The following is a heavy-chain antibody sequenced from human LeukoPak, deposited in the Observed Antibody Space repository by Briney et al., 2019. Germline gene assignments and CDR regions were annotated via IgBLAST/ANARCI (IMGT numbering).Heavy chain of an antibody. V-gene: IGHV4-39*07. J-gene: IGHJ4*02. CDR1: GGSISSSSYY. Sequence: SETLSLTCTVSGGSISSSSYYWGWIRQPPGKGLEWIGSIYYSGSTYYNPSLKSRVTISVDTSKNQFSLKLGSVTAADTAVYYCARIVVPAASSGGDENFDYWGQGTLVTVSS. D-gene: IGHD2-2*01. CDR3: ARIVVPAASSGGDENFDY. CDR2: IYYSGST.